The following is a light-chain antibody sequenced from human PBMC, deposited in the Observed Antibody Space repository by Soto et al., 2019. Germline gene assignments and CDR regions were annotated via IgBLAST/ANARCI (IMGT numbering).Light chain of an antibody. CDR1: QSVSSSF. Sequence: EIVLTQSPGTLSLSPGDKATLSCRASQSVSSSFLAWYQQKPGQAPRLLIYGASSRATGIPDRFSGSGSGTDFTLTISRLEPEDFAVYYCQQRSNWSITFGQGTRLEIK. J-gene: IGKJ5*01. CDR2: GAS. CDR3: QQRSNWSIT. V-gene: IGKV3D-20*02.